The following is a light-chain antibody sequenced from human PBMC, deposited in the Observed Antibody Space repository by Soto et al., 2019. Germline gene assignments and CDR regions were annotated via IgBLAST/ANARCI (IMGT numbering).Light chain of an antibody. V-gene: IGLV2-8*01. Sequence: QSVLAQPPSASGSRGQSVTISCTGTSSDVGAYNYVSWYQQHPGKAPKLMIYEVTKRPSGVPDRFSGSKFGSTASLTVSGLQAEDEADYFCSSYAGSNNLLFGGGTKLTVL. CDR1: SSDVGAYNY. CDR2: EVT. CDR3: SSYAGSNNLL. J-gene: IGLJ2*01.